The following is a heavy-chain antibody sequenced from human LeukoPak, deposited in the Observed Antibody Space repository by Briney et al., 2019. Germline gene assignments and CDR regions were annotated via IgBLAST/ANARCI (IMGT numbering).Heavy chain of an antibody. CDR3: AKKRDAFDI. D-gene: IGHD5-24*01. J-gene: IGHJ3*02. CDR2: LTDSGGTT. CDR1: GFTFSSYA. V-gene: IGHV3-23*01. Sequence: GGSLRLSCAASGFTFSSYAMGWVRQAPGKRPEWVSSLTDSGGTTYYVDSVKGRFTISRDNSKNTLYLHMNSLRAEDTAMYYCAKKRDAFDIWGQGTVVAVSS.